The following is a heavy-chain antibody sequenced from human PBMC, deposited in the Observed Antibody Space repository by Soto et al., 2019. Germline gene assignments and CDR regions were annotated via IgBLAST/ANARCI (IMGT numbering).Heavy chain of an antibody. CDR1: GFTFSSYG. V-gene: IGHV3-33*01. D-gene: IGHD3-22*01. CDR3: ARDSKDDSSGYYAGFDY. Sequence: QVQLVESGGGVVQHGRSLRLSCAVSGFTFSSYGMNWVRPAPGKGLEWVAAIYYDGSNKYYADSVMGRFTISRDNFKNTLYLHMHSLRAEDTAVYYCARDSKDDSSGYYAGFDYWGQGTLVTVSS. CDR2: IYYDGSNK. J-gene: IGHJ4*02.